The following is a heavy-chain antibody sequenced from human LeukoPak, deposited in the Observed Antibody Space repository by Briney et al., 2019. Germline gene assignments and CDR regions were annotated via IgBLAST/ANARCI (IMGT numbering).Heavy chain of an antibody. V-gene: IGHV1-69*13. D-gene: IGHD3-3*01. CDR1: GNTFNNYG. CDR2: IIPASGKS. J-gene: IGHJ5*02. Sequence: GASVKVSCKASGNTFNNYGVGWVRQAPRQGLEWMGGIIPASGKSTHAQKFQGRVTFTADDSTKTVYMDLSSLRSDDTAVYYCPYSRYTNFWNGYIPEGSWGQGTLVTVSS. CDR3: PYSRYTNFWNGYIPEGS.